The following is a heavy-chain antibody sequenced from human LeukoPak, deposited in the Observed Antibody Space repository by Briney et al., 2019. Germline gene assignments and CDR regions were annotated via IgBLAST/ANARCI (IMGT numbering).Heavy chain of an antibody. D-gene: IGHD2-15*01. CDR1: GFTFDDFA. CDR3: AKTLGSSGGYLLDH. CDR2: ISRNSGKI. J-gene: IGHJ4*02. V-gene: IGHV3-9*01. Sequence: PGGSLRLSCAVSGFTFDDFAMHWVRQAPGKGLEWVSGISRNSGKIGYADSVKGRFTISRDNAKNSLYLQMNSLRVEDTALYYCAKTLGSSGGYLLDHWGQGTLVTVSS.